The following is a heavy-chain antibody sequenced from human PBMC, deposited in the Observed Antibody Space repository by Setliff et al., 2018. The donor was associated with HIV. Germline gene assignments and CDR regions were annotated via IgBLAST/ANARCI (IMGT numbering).Heavy chain of an antibody. CDR2: VYASGST. CDR1: GDSINNYY. J-gene: IGHJ6*03. Sequence: SETLSLTCTVSGDSINNYYWSWIRQAAGKGLEWIGRVYASGSTNYNPSLKSRVTMSVDTSKNQFSLKLSSVTAADTAVYYCVKARVDGDYYYYYYMDVWGKGTTVTVSS. D-gene: IGHD4-17*01. CDR3: VKARVDGDYYYYYYMDV. V-gene: IGHV4-4*07.